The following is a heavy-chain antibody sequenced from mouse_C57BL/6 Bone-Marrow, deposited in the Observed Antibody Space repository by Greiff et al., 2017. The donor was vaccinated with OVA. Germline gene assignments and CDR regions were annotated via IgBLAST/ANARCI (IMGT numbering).Heavy chain of an antibody. Sequence: EVKLMESGGDLVKPGGSLKLSCAASGFTFSSYGMSWVRQTPDKRLAWVATISSGGSYTYYPASVKGRFTISRDNAKNTLYLQMSSLKSEDTAMYYCARHEGYNDYDVWFAYWGQGTLVTVSA. V-gene: IGHV5-6*01. CDR3: ARHEGYNDYDVWFAY. CDR1: GFTFSSYG. CDR2: ISSGGSYT. J-gene: IGHJ3*01. D-gene: IGHD2-4*01.